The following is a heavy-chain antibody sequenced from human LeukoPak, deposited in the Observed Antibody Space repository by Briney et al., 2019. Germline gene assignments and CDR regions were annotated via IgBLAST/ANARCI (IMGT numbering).Heavy chain of an antibody. CDR1: GFTFSSYW. CDR2: IKQDGSEK. J-gene: IGHJ5*02. D-gene: IGHD3-10*01. V-gene: IGHV3-7*01. Sequence: HPGGSLRLSCAASGFTFSSYWMSWVRQAPGKGLEWVANIKQDGSEKYYVDSVKGRFTISRDNAKNSLYLQMNSLRAEDTAVYYCARGPDVSGRYYGSGSPNWFDPWGQGTLVTVSS. CDR3: ARGPDVSGRYYGSGSPNWFDP.